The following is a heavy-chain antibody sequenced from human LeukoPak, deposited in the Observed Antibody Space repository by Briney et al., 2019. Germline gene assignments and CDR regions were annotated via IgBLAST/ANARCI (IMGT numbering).Heavy chain of an antibody. Sequence: SETLSLSCTVSGDSISSNDYYCGWIRQPPGKGLEWIGSIYYDGSTYYNASLRSRVTISVDTSKNQFSLQLSSVTAADTAMYSCARHINWSPFDYWGQGTLVTVSS. CDR1: GDSISSNDYY. J-gene: IGHJ4*02. CDR3: ARHINWSPFDY. V-gene: IGHV4-39*01. CDR2: IYYDGST. D-gene: IGHD1-1*01.